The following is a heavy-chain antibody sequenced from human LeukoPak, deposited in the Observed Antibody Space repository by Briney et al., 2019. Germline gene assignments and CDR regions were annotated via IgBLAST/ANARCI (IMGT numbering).Heavy chain of an antibody. Sequence: GESLKISCKGSGYSLTTYWIAWVRQMPGKGLEYMGIIYPGDSDTRYSPSVQGQVTISADKSISTAYLQWSSLKASDTAMYYCARRVGGTTSRAFDIWGQGTMVSVSS. D-gene: IGHD1-26*01. J-gene: IGHJ3*02. V-gene: IGHV5-51*01. CDR3: ARRVGGTTSRAFDI. CDR1: GYSLTTYW. CDR2: IYPGDSDT.